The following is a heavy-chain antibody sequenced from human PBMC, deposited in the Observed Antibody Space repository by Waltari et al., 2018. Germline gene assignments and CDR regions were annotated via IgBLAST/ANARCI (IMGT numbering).Heavy chain of an antibody. CDR1: GYSFPSYW. CDR3: ARSGPTIPNYYYYGMDV. D-gene: IGHD5-12*01. V-gene: IGHV5-51*03. J-gene: IGHJ6*02. Sequence: EVQLVQSGAEVKKPGESLKHSCKGSGYSFPSYWFGSVPQIPCEGLEWMGIIYPGDSDTRYSPSFQGQVTISADKSISTAYLQWSSLKASDTAMYYCARSGPTIPNYYYYGMDVWGQGTTVTVSS. CDR2: IYPGDSDT.